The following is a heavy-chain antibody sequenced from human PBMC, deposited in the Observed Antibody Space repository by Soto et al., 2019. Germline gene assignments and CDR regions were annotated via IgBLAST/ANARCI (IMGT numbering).Heavy chain of an antibody. J-gene: IGHJ6*02. D-gene: IGHD5-18*01. V-gene: IGHV1-18*04. CDR2: ISAYNGNP. Sequence: QVQLVQSGAEVKKPGASVKVSCKASGYTFTSYGISWVRQAPGQGLEWMGWISAYNGNPNYTQKLQGRDTMTTDTAMSTTYRDLMSLRLHDTTMYYVARGPPGYSFQPLYDYYGMDGRGQGSTVTVTS. CDR3: ARGPPGYSFQPLYDYYGMDG. CDR1: GYTFTSYG.